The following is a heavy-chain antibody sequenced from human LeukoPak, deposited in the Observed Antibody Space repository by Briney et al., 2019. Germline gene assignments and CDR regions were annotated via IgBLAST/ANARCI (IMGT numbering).Heavy chain of an antibody. CDR1: GGSISSGSYY. Sequence: PSETLSPTCTVSGGSISSGSYYWSWIRQTAGKGLEWIGRIYTSGSTNYNPSLKSRVTISVDTSKNQFSLKLSSVTAADTAVYYCARGYSYGRGGHYWGQGTLVTVSS. V-gene: IGHV4-61*02. CDR2: IYTSGST. J-gene: IGHJ4*02. D-gene: IGHD5-18*01. CDR3: ARGYSYGRGGHY.